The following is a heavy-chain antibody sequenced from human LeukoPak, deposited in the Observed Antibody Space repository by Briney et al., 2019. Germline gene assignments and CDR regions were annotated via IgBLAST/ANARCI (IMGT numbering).Heavy chain of an antibody. D-gene: IGHD6-13*01. CDR2: IKKDGSEK. J-gene: IGHJ4*02. CDR1: GFTFSSHW. CDR3: VKGPLVRLDY. Sequence: PGGSLRLSCAASGFTFSSHWMSWVRQAPGKGLEWVANIKKDGSEKYYVDAVKGRFTISRDNAKTSLYLQMNSLRAEDTAVYYCVKGPLVRLDYWGQGTLVTVSS. V-gene: IGHV3-7*03.